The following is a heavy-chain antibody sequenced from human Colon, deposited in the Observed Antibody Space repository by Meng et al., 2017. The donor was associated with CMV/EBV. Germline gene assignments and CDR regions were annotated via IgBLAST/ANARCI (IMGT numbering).Heavy chain of an antibody. CDR2: IIPILGIA. V-gene: IGHV1-69*02. D-gene: IGHD3-22*01. CDR1: TFSSYT. Sequence: TFSSYTISWVRQAPGQGLEWMGRIIPILGIANYAQKFQGRVTITADKSTSTAYMELSSLRSEDTAVYYCVRGASYDRSGSPIWNFDLWGRGTLVTRLL. J-gene: IGHJ2*01. CDR3: VRGASYDRSGSPIWNFDL.